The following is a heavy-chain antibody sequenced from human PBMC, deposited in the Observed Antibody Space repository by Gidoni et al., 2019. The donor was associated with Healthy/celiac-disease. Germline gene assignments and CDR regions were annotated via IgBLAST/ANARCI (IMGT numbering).Heavy chain of an antibody. V-gene: IGHV4-30-4*01. CDR3: ARLPRWDRYYYYMDV. CDR1: GGSISSGAYY. D-gene: IGHD1-26*01. CDR2: IYYRGST. Sequence: QVQLQESGPGLVKPSQTLSLTCTVSGGSISSGAYYWSWIRPPPGKGLEWIGYIYYRGSTYYNPSLKSRVTISVDTSKNQFSLKLSSVTAADTAVYYCARLPRWDRYYYYMDVWGKGTTVTVSS. J-gene: IGHJ6*03.